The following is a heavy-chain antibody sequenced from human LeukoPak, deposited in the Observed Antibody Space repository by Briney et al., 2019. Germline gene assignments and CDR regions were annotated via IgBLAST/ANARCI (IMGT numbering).Heavy chain of an antibody. CDR3: ARDPNSGSYYRTFDY. CDR2: VNPGGGST. J-gene: IGHJ4*02. CDR1: GYTFTSYY. D-gene: IGHD1-26*01. Sequence: ASVKVSCKASGYTFTSYYLHWVRQAPGQGLEWMGIVNPGGGSTNYAQKFQGRVTMTRDTSTSTLYMELSSLRSEDTAIYYCARDPNSGSYYRTFDYWGRGTLVTVSS. V-gene: IGHV1-46*01.